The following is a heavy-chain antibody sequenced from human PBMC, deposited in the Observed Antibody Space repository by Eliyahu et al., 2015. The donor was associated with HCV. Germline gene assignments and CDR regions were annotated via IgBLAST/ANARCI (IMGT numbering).Heavy chain of an antibody. V-gene: IGHV3-21*01. Sequence: EVQLVESGGGLVKPRGSLRXSCVASGFRFSSYNMNWVRQAPGKGLEWVSXISGTSSSIHYAESVKGRFTISRDNAKNSLYLQMNSLRAEDTAVYYCARAHSDGFFAFDIWGQGTMVTVSS. CDR3: ARAHSDGFFAFDI. J-gene: IGHJ3*02. CDR1: GFRFSSYN. D-gene: IGHD3/OR15-3a*01. CDR2: ISGTSSSI.